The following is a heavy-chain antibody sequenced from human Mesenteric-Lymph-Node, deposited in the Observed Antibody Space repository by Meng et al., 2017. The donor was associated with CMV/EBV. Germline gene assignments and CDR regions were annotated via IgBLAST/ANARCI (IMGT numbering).Heavy chain of an antibody. V-gene: IGHV4-34*01. CDR1: GESFSGFY. CDR2: INHSGST. J-gene: IGHJ4*02. CDR3: ARLIPSGGWYYFDY. Sequence: SETLSLTCAVYGESFSGFYWSWIRQPPGKGLEWIGEINHSGSTNYNPSLKSRVTISVDTSKNQFSLKLSSVTAADAAVYYCARLIPSGGWYYFDYWGQGTLVTVSS. D-gene: IGHD2-15*01.